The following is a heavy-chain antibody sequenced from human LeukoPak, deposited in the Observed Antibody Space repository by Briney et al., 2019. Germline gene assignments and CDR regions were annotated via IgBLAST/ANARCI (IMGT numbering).Heavy chain of an antibody. J-gene: IGHJ5*02. V-gene: IGHV4-39*01. Sequence: SETLSLTCTVSGGPISSSSYYWGWIRQPPGKGLEWIGSIYYSGSTYYNPSLKSRVTISVDTSKNQFSLKLSSVTAADTAVYYCARWYSSGWENWFDPWGQGTLVTVSS. CDR1: GGPISSSSYY. CDR3: ARWYSSGWENWFDP. D-gene: IGHD6-19*01. CDR2: IYYSGST.